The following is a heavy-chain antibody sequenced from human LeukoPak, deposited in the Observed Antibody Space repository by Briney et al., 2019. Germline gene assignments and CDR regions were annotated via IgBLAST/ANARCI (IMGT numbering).Heavy chain of an antibody. CDR1: GFSFTRYW. CDR3: ASLARRVYVEYYFDY. Sequence: GESLKISCKGSGFSFTRYWIGWVRQMPGKGLEWMGLIYPGDADTRYSPSFPGQVTMPADKSITTAYLQWSSLKASDTAMYYCASLARRVYVEYYFDYWGQGTLVTVSS. J-gene: IGHJ4*02. D-gene: IGHD2-8*01. CDR2: IYPGDADT. V-gene: IGHV5-51*01.